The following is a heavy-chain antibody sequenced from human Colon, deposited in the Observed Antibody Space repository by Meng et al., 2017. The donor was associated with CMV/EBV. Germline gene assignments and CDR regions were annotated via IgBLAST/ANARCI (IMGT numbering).Heavy chain of an antibody. CDR1: GFAFDDFD. J-gene: IGHJ4*02. CDR3: ARETSAVPRMFDI. V-gene: IGHV3-20*04. Sequence: GESLKISCVASGFAFDDFDISWVRRIPGKGLEWVSGAKWNGDKAGYADSVEGRFTVSRDNGKNSLYLQMDSLRDEDSGFYYCARETSAVPRMFDIWGQGTLVTVSS. D-gene: IGHD2-15*01. CDR2: AKWNGDKA.